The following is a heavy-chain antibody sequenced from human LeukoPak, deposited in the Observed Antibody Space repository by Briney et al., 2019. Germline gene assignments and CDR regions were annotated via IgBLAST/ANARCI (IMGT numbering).Heavy chain of an antibody. Sequence: GASVKVSCKASGYTFTNYGISWVRQAPGQGLEWMGGIIPIFGTANYAQKFRGRVTITTDESTSTAYMELSSLRSEDTAVYYCARDTAMAGDYYYYYMDVWGKGTTVTVSS. D-gene: IGHD5-18*01. J-gene: IGHJ6*03. CDR1: GYTFTNYG. V-gene: IGHV1-69*05. CDR3: ARDTAMAGDYYYYYMDV. CDR2: IIPIFGTA.